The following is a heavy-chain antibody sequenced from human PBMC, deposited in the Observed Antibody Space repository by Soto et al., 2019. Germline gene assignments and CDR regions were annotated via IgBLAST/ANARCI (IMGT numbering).Heavy chain of an antibody. CDR1: GYTFTSYD. D-gene: IGHD3-22*01. CDR2: MNPNSGKT. CDR3: ARGVYYDSGTFSQYYYYYGMGV. V-gene: IGHV1-8*01. J-gene: IGHJ6*02. Sequence: ASVKVSCKASGYTFTSYDINWVRQATGQGLEWMGWMNPNSGKTGYAQKFQGRVTMTRNTSISTAYMELSSLRSEDTAVYYCARGVYYDSGTFSQYYYYYGMGVWGQGTTVTVSS.